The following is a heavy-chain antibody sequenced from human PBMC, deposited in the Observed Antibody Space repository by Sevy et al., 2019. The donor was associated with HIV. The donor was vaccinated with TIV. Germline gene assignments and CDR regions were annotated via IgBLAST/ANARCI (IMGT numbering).Heavy chain of an antibody. J-gene: IGHJ4*02. CDR3: TRWKAAQSIFDY. V-gene: IGHV3-49*04. D-gene: IGHD6-13*01. CDR2: LKSDVYGGTV. Sequence: GGSLRLSCTASGFTFGDYCMSWVRQAPGKGLEWVAFLKSDVYGGTVDHAASVRGRFVISRDDSKTIAHLQMNDLKTEETGVYYCTRWKAAQSIFDYWGQGALVTVSS. CDR1: GFTFGDYC.